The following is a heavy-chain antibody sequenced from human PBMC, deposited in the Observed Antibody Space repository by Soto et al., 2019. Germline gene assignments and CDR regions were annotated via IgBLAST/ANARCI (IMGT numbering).Heavy chain of an antibody. CDR2: IIPIFGTA. CDR1: GGTFSSYA. CDR3: ARAYHGGYDYGVYYYYGMDV. J-gene: IGHJ6*02. Sequence: QVQLVQSGAEVKKPGSSVKVSCKASGGTFSSYAISWVRQAPGQGLEWMGGIIPIFGTANYAQKFQGRVTITADESTSTAYMELSSLRSEETAVYYCARAYHGGYDYGVYYYYGMDVWGQGPTVTVSS. V-gene: IGHV1-69*01. D-gene: IGHD5-12*01.